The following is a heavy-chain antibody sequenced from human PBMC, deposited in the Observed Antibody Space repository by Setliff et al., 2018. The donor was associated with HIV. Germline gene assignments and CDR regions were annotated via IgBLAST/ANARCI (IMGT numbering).Heavy chain of an antibody. J-gene: IGHJ4*02. CDR1: GGSISSSTYY. D-gene: IGHD5-18*01. V-gene: IGHV4-39*01. CDR3: ARRDGYSYGFYFDY. Sequence: LSLTCTVSGGSISSSTYYWGWIRQPPGKGLEWIGTIYYSGSTYCNPSLKSRLTISVDTSKNQFSLKLSSVTAADTAVYYCARRDGYSYGFYFDYWGQGTLVTVSS. CDR2: IYYSGST.